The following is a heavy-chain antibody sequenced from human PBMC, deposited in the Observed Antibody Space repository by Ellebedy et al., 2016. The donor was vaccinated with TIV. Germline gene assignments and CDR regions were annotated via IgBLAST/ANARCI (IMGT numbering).Heavy chain of an antibody. CDR1: GGSISTYY. J-gene: IGHJ2*01. CDR3: AREPQSGSYYDWYFDL. V-gene: IGHV4-59*01. D-gene: IGHD1-26*01. Sequence: SETLSLXXTVSGGSISTYYWSWIRQPPGKGLEWIGYIYYSGITNYNPSLKSRVTISVDTSKNQFSLKLSSVTAADTAVYYCAREPQSGSYYDWYFDLWGRGTLVTVSS. CDR2: IYYSGIT.